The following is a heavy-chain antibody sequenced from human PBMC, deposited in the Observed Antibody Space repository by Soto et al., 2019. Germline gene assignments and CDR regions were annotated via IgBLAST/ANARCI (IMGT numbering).Heavy chain of an antibody. V-gene: IGHV4-59*01. J-gene: IGHJ4*02. CDR1: GGSISSYY. CDR2: IYYSGST. Sequence: TSETLSLTCTVSGGSISSYYWSWIRQPPGKGLEWIGYIYYSGSTNYNPSLKSRVTISVDTSKNQFSLKLSSVTAADTAVYYCARGAGYYDSSGCCDYRGQGTLVTVSS. CDR3: ARGAGYYDSSGCCDY. D-gene: IGHD3-22*01.